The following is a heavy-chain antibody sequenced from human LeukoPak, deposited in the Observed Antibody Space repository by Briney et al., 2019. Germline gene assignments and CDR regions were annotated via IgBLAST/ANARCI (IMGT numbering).Heavy chain of an antibody. V-gene: IGHV1-69*05. J-gene: IGHJ4*02. CDR3: ARARGIAAPVDY. CDR1: GGSFSSYA. CDR2: IIPIFGTA. Sequence: EASVKVSCKASGGSFSSYAISWVRQAPGQGLEWMGGIIPIFGTANYAQKFQGRVTITTDESTSTAYMELSSLRSEDTAVYYCARARGIAAPVDYWGQGTLVTVSS. D-gene: IGHD6-13*01.